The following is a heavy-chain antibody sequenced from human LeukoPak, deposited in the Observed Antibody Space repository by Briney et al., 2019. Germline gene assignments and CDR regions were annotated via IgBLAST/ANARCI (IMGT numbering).Heavy chain of an antibody. CDR2: ISGSGGST. Sequence: GGSLRLSCAASGFTFIDYAMSWVRQAPGTGLEWVSAISGSGGSTYYADSVKGRFTISRDNSKNTLYLQMNSLRAEDTAVYYCARKYCSGGSCYNAFDIWGQGTMVTVSS. CDR3: ARKYCSGGSCYNAFDI. V-gene: IGHV3-23*01. D-gene: IGHD2-15*01. CDR1: GFTFIDYA. J-gene: IGHJ3*02.